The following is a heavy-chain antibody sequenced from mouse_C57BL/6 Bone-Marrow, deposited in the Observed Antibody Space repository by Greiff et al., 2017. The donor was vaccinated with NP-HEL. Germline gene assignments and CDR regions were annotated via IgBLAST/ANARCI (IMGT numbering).Heavy chain of an antibody. Sequence: EVKLVESGGGLVQPGCSLSLSCAASGFTFTDYYMSWVRQPPGKALEWLGFIRNKANGYTTEYSASVKGRFTISRDNSQSILYLQMNALRAEDSATYYCASHRGGSSGFAYWGQGTLVTVSA. J-gene: IGHJ3*01. CDR1: GFTFTDYY. V-gene: IGHV7-3*01. D-gene: IGHD1-1*01. CDR3: ASHRGGSSGFAY. CDR2: IRNKANGYTT.